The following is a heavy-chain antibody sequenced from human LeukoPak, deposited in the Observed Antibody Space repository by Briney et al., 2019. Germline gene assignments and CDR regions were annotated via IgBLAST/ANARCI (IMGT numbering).Heavy chain of an antibody. V-gene: IGHV3-53*01. CDR1: GFTVSSNY. Sequence: GGSLRLSCAASGFTVSSNYMSWVRQAPGKGLEWVSVIYSGGSTYYTDSVRGRFTISRDNFKNTLSLQVNSLRAEDTAMYYCAKDDDWGRYKHWGQGTLVTVSS. CDR2: IYSGGST. CDR3: AKDDDWGRYKH. D-gene: IGHD3-16*01. J-gene: IGHJ1*01.